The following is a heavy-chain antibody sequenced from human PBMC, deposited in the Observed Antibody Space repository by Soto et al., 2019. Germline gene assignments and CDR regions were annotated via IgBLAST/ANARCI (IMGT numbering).Heavy chain of an antibody. V-gene: IGHV2-5*02. CDR3: ARLHPSYYYGSGIWGYFDY. J-gene: IGHJ4*02. Sequence: QITLKESGPTLVKPTQTLTLTCTFSGFSLSTSGVGVGWIRQPPGKALEWLALIYWDDDKRYSPSLKSRLTITKDTYKNQVVLTMPNMDPVDTATYYCARLHPSYYYGSGIWGYFDYWGQGTLVTVSS. D-gene: IGHD3-10*01. CDR2: IYWDDDK. CDR1: GFSLSTSGVG.